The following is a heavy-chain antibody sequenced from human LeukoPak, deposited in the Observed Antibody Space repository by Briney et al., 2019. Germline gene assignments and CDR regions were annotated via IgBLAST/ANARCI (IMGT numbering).Heavy chain of an antibody. D-gene: IGHD3-10*01. CDR3: AKGSGSGSYYNPFREVY. J-gene: IGHJ4*02. CDR2: ISSSSSYI. V-gene: IGHV3-21*04. CDR1: GFTFSSYS. Sequence: GGSLRLSCAASGFTFSSYSMNWVRQAPGKGLEWVSSISSSSSYIYYADSVKGRFTISRDNAKNSLYLQMNSLRAEDTAVYYCAKGSGSGSYYNPFREVYWGQGTLVTVSS.